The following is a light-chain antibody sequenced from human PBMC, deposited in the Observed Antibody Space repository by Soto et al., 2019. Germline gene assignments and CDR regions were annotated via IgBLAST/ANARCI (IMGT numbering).Light chain of an antibody. CDR3: SSYAGSNNLGV. V-gene: IGLV2-8*01. Sequence: QSALTQPPSASGSRGQSVTISCTGTSSDVGGYNYVSWYQQHPGKAPKLMIYEVSKRPSGVPDRFSGSKSGNTASLTVSGLQPEDEADYYCSSYAGSNNLGVFGGGTKLIVL. J-gene: IGLJ3*02. CDR2: EVS. CDR1: SSDVGGYNY.